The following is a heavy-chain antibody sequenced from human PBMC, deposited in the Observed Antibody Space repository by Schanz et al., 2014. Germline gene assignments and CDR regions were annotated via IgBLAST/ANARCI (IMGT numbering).Heavy chain of an antibody. V-gene: IGHV3-30*04. Sequence: QVQLVESGGGVVQPGKSLRLSCAASGFTFRSYAVHWVRQTPGKGLEWVAVILYDGSKTYYADSVKGRFTISRDNSKNTLSLQMNSLRAEDTAVYYCAREEGYGYGPGAFDIWGQGTMVTVSS. CDR3: AREEGYGYGPGAFDI. D-gene: IGHD5-18*01. CDR1: GFTFRSYA. CDR2: ILYDGSKT. J-gene: IGHJ3*02.